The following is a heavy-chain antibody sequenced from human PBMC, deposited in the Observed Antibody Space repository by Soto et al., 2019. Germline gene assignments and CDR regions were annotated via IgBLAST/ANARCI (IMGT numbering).Heavy chain of an antibody. CDR2: IRSKAYGGTT. D-gene: IGHD3-3*01. CDR3: TRVIHYYDFWSGYWSGFDY. CDR1: GFTFGDYA. J-gene: IGHJ4*02. Sequence: GGSLRLSCTASGFTFGDYAMSWFRQAPGKGLEWVSFIRSKAYGGTTEYAASVKGRFTISRDDSKSIAHLQINSLKTEDTAVYYCTRVIHYYDFWSGYWSGFDYWGQGTLVTVSS. V-gene: IGHV3-49*03.